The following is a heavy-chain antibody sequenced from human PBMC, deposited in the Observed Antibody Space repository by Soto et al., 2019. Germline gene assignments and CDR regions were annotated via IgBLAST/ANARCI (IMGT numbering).Heavy chain of an antibody. Sequence: EVQLVESGGGLVQPGGSLRLSCAASGFIVSSTYMSWVRQAPGKGLEWVSVISNGGDTHYDDSVKGRFSLSRDSSNNTLHLQMSSLSPEDTAVYYCAREPRYCRGGSCSITGDAYDIWGQGTMVTVAS. V-gene: IGHV3-66*01. J-gene: IGHJ3*02. CDR2: ISNGGDT. CDR1: GFIVSSTY. D-gene: IGHD2-15*01. CDR3: AREPRYCRGGSCSITGDAYDI.